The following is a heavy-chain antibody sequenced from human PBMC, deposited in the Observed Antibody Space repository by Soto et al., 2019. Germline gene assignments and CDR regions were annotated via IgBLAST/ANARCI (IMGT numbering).Heavy chain of an antibody. D-gene: IGHD3-10*01. V-gene: IGHV4-30-4*01. J-gene: IGHJ4*02. CDR2: IYYSGRT. CDR3: ARVGGFGATTIDY. CDR1: GRSISSGDYY. Sequence: QVQLQESGPGLVKPSQTLSLTCTVSGRSISSGDYYWSRIRQPPGKGLEWMGYIYYSGRTYYNPSLQSRVTISVDTSKNEFSLKLSSVNAADTAVYYCARVGGFGATTIDYWGQGTLVTVSS.